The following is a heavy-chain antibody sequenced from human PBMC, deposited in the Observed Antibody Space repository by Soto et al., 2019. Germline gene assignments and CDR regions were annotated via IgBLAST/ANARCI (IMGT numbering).Heavy chain of an antibody. J-gene: IGHJ4*02. D-gene: IGHD4-17*01. V-gene: IGHV6-1*01. Sequence: SETLSLTCTISGDSVSSNSVVWNWIRQSPSRGLEWLGRTYYRSKWYYEYAESVKSRIAINPDTSKNQFSLQLTSVTPEDTAVYYCARPGILGDYGDYGSFDYWGQGTLVTVSS. CDR3: ARPGILGDYGDYGSFDY. CDR1: GDSVSSNSVV. CDR2: TYYRSKWYY.